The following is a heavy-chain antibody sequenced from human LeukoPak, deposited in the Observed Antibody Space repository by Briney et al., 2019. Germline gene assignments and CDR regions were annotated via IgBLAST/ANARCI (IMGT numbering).Heavy chain of an antibody. CDR3: ARDPDYSGSYPGDAFDI. Sequence: KPGGSLRLSCAASGFTFSSYSMNWVRQAPGKGLEWVSSISSSSSYIYYADSVKGRFTISRDNAKNSLYLQMNSLRAEDTAVYYCARDPDYSGSYPGDAFDIWGQGTMVTVSS. CDR2: ISSSSSYI. D-gene: IGHD1-26*01. CDR1: GFTFSSYS. J-gene: IGHJ3*02. V-gene: IGHV3-21*01.